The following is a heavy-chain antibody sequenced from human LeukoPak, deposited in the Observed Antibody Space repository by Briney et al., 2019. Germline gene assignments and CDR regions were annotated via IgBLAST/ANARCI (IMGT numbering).Heavy chain of an antibody. CDR1: GYTFTSYG. CDR3: ARRGADYDSSGYSDYYFDY. J-gene: IGHJ4*02. D-gene: IGHD3-22*01. Sequence: ASVKVSCKASGYTFTSYGISWVRQAPGQGLEWMGWISAYNGNTNYAQKLQGRVTMTTDTSTSTAYMELSSLRSEDTAVYYCARRGADYDSSGYSDYYFDYWGQGTLVTVSS. CDR2: ISAYNGNT. V-gene: IGHV1-18*01.